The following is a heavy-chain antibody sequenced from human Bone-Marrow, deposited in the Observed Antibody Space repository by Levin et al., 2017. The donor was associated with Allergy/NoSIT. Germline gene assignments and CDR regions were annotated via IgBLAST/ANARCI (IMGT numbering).Heavy chain of an antibody. Sequence: GESLKISCGDSGFSFLRNAMNWVRQTPGKGLEWVATISATSATTYYTDSVKGRFTISRDNSKTTLYLQMNSLTDEDTAIYYCAKSRGSWDYEYRMDVWGQGTTVTVSS. J-gene: IGHJ6*02. CDR1: GFSFLRNA. CDR3: AKSRGSWDYEYRMDV. CDR2: ISATSATT. V-gene: IGHV3-23*01. D-gene: IGHD3-10*01.